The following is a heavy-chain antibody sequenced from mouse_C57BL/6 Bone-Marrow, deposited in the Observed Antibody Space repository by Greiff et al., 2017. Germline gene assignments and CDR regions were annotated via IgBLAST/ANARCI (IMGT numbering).Heavy chain of an antibody. CDR3: ARDYGSRCAMDY. J-gene: IGHJ4*01. Sequence: QVQLQQPGAELVKPGASVQLSCKASGYTFTSYWMHWVKQRPGQGLEWIGMIHPNSGSTNYNEKFKSKATLTVDKSSSTAYMQLSSLTSEDSAVYYCARDYGSRCAMDYWGQGTSGTVSS. CDR1: GYTFTSYW. V-gene: IGHV1-64*01. D-gene: IGHD1-1*01. CDR2: IHPNSGST.